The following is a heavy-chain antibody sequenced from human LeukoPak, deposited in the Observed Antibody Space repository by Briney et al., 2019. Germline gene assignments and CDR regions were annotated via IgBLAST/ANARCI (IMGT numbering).Heavy chain of an antibody. CDR3: AKSLYGGCDY. CDR1: GFSFSTYA. J-gene: IGHJ4*02. CDR2: VNGNGGST. V-gene: IGHV3-23*01. Sequence: GGSLRLSCAASGFSFSTYAMSWVRQAPGEGLEWVSGVNGNGGSTSYADSVEGRFTIFRDNSKNTVYLQMNSLRVEDTAVYYCAKSLYGGCDYWGQGTVVTVSS. D-gene: IGHD3-16*02.